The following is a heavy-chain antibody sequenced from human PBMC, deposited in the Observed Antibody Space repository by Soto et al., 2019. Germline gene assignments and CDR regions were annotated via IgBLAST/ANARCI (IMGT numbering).Heavy chain of an antibody. V-gene: IGHV4-59*08. CDR3: ARRGGYSRSWYPALDGMDV. D-gene: IGHD6-13*01. CDR2: IYYSGST. CDR1: GGSISSYY. J-gene: IGHJ6*02. Sequence: SQTLSLTCTVAGGSISSYYWSWIRQTPGKGLEWIGYIYYSGSTNYNPSLKSRVTISVDTSKNQFSLKLSSVTAADTAVYYCARRGGYSRSWYPALDGMDVWGQGTTVTVSS.